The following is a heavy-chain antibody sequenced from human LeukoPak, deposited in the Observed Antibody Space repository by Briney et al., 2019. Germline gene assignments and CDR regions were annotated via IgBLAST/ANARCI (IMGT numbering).Heavy chain of an antibody. CDR2: IKSKTDAGTT. D-gene: IGHD4-17*01. CDR3: GDLGDYRVG. Sequence: GESLTLSCSASGFTFRNAWMSWVRQAPGKGLAWVGRIKSKTDAGTTEYAAPVKGRFTISRDDSTSTLFLQMNSLKLADTAVYYCGDLGDYRVGWGQGTLVTVSS. CDR1: GFTFRNAW. V-gene: IGHV3-15*01. J-gene: IGHJ4*02.